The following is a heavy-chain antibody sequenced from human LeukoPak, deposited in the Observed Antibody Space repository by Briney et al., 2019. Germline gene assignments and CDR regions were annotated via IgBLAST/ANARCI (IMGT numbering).Heavy chain of an antibody. CDR2: IRYDGSNK. J-gene: IGHJ4*03. Sequence: GGSLRLSCAASGFTFSSYGMHWVRQAPGKGLEWGAFIRYDGSNKYYADSVKGRFTISRDNSKNTLYLQMNSLRAEDTAVYYCANGRTWYDILTGYHRPFDYWGQGTTVTVSS. V-gene: IGHV3-30*02. CDR3: ANGRTWYDILTGYHRPFDY. CDR1: GFTFSSYG. D-gene: IGHD3-9*01.